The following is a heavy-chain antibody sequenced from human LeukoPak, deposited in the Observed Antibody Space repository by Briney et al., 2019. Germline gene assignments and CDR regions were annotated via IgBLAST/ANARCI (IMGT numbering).Heavy chain of an antibody. J-gene: IGHJ4*02. CDR3: AKDRVIVVVTATIDY. V-gene: IGHV3-23*01. CDR1: GFTFSRYA. D-gene: IGHD2-21*02. CDR2: ISGSGGST. Sequence: GGSLRLSCAASGFTFSRYAMSWVRQAPGKGLEWVSAISGSGGSTYYADSVKGRFTISRDNSKNTLYLQMNSLRAEDTAVYYCAKDRVIVVVTATIDYWGQGTLVTVSS.